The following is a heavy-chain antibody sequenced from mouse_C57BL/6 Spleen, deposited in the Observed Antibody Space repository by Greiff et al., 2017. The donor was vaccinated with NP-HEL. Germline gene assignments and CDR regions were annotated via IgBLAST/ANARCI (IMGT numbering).Heavy chain of an antibody. D-gene: IGHD1-1*01. V-gene: IGHV5-16*01. Sequence: EVKVVESEGGLVQPGSSMKLSCTASGFTFSDYYMAWVRQVPEKGLEWVANINYDGSSTYYLDSLKSRFIISRDNAKNILYLQMSSLKSEDTATYYCAREGRYYYGSRPYYFDYWGQGTTLTVSS. CDR3: AREGRYYYGSRPYYFDY. CDR2: INYDGSST. J-gene: IGHJ2*01. CDR1: GFTFSDYY.